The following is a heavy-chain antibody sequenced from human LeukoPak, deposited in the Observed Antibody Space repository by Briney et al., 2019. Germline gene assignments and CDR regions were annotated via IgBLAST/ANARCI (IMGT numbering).Heavy chain of an antibody. D-gene: IGHD4-23*01. J-gene: IGHJ5*01. Sequence: GGSLRLXCAASGFTFSSYWMHWVRQAPGKGLVWVSRINSDGSGTIYADSVRGRFTISKDNAKNTLYLQVNSLRAEDTAVYYCARTEGTVAYDSWGQGTLVTVSS. V-gene: IGHV3-74*01. CDR3: ARTEGTVAYDS. CDR1: GFTFSSYW. CDR2: INSDGSGT.